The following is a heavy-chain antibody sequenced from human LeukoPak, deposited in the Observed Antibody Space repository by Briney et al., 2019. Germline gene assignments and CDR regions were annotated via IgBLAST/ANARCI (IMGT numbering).Heavy chain of an antibody. V-gene: IGHV4-31*03. CDR2: IYYSGST. D-gene: IGHD3-22*01. J-gene: IGHJ4*02. CDR1: GGSISSGGYY. Sequence: SETLSLTCTVSGGSISSGGYYWSWIRQHPGKGLEWIGYIYYSGSTYYNPSLKSRVTISVDTSKNQFSLKLSSVTAADTAVYYCARIWEGPSSGYFYFDCWGQGTLVTVSS. CDR3: ARIWEGPSSGYFYFDC.